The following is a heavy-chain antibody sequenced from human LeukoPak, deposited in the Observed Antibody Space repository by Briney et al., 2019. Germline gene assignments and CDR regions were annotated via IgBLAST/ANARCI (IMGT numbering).Heavy chain of an antibody. J-gene: IGHJ4*02. CDR1: GGSISSSSYY. D-gene: IGHD3-9*01. V-gene: IGHV4-39*07. Sequence: YPSETLSLTCTVSGGSISSSSYYWGWIRQPPGKGLEWIGSIYYSGSTYYNPSLKSRVTISVDTSKNQFSLKLSSVTAADTAVYYCARRIPHPLRYFDWALDYWGQGTLVTVSS. CDR2: IYYSGST. CDR3: ARRIPHPLRYFDWALDY.